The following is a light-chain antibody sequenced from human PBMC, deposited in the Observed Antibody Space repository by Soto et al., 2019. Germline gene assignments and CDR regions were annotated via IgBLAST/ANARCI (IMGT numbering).Light chain of an antibody. CDR1: QSISSY. CDR2: AAS. V-gene: IGKV1-39*01. J-gene: IGKJ1*01. Sequence: DIQMTQSPSSLSASVGDRVTITCRASQSISSYLNWYQQKPGNAPELLIYAASSLQSGVPSRFSGSGSGTDFTLTISSLHPEDFATYYCQQSYSTPRTFGQGTKVEIK. CDR3: QQSYSTPRT.